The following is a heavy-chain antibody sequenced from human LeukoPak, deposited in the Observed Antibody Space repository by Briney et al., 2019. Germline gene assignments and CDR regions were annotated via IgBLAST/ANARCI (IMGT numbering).Heavy chain of an antibody. Sequence: PETLSLTCGVSGYSISTGYYWGWIRQPPGKGLEWIGSIYHSGSTYYNPSLKSRVTMSVDTSKNQFSLKLSSVTAADTAVYYCARGYDSTAYYEYWGQGALVTVSS. J-gene: IGHJ4*02. CDR1: GYSISTGYY. V-gene: IGHV4-38-2*01. CDR2: IYHSGST. D-gene: IGHD3-22*01. CDR3: ARGYDSTAYYEY.